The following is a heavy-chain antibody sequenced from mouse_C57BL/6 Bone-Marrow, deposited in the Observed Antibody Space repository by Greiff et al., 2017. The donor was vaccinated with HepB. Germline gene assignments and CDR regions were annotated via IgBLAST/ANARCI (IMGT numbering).Heavy chain of an antibody. J-gene: IGHJ4*01. CDR1: GFNIKDDY. Sequence: VQLQQSGAELVRPGASVKLSCTASGFNIKDDYMHWVKQRPEQGLEWIGWIDPENGDTEYASKLQGKATITADTSSNTAYLQLSSLTSEDTAVYYCTTGYYYGTPYYAMDYWGQGTSVTVSS. V-gene: IGHV14-4*01. D-gene: IGHD1-1*01. CDR2: IDPENGDT. CDR3: TTGYYYGTPYYAMDY.